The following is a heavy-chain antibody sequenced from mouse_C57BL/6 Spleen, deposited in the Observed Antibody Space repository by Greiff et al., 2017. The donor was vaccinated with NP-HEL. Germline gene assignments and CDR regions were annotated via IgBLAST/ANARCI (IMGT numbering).Heavy chain of an antibody. CDR1: GYTFTDYY. V-gene: IGHV1-19*01. Sequence: EVQLQQSGPVLVKPGASVKMSCKASGYTFTDYYMNWVKQSHGKSLEWIGVINPYNGGTSYNQKFKGKATLTVDKSSSTAYMELNSLTSEDSAVYYCARGKGGYWYFDVWGTGTTVTVSS. J-gene: IGHJ1*03. CDR2: INPYNGGT. CDR3: ARGKGGYWYFDV.